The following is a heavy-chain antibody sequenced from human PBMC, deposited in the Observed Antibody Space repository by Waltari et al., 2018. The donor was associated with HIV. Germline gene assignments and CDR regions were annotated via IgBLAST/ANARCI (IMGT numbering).Heavy chain of an antibody. CDR3: ARGRYYGMDV. V-gene: IGHV3-74*01. Sequence: EVQLVESGGGLVQPGGSLRLSCAAPGFTFSTFWMHWVRQTPGKGLVWFSGINSDGSSTTYADSVKGRFTISRDNPKNTLYLQMSSLRAEDTAVYFCARGRYYGMDVWGQGTTVTVSS. CDR1: GFTFSTFW. J-gene: IGHJ6*02. CDR2: INSDGSST.